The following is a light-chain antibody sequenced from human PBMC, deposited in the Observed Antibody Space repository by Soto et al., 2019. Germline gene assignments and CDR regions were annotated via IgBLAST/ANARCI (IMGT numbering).Light chain of an antibody. V-gene: IGLV2-14*01. J-gene: IGLJ1*01. CDR1: SSDVGGYNY. Sequence: QSVLTQPASVSGSPGQSITISCTGTSSDVGGYNYVSWYQQHPGKAPKLMIYEVGNRPSGVSNRFSGSKSGNTASLTISGLQAEDEADYYCSSYTSNSTLYVFGTGTKV. CDR2: EVG. CDR3: SSYTSNSTLYV.